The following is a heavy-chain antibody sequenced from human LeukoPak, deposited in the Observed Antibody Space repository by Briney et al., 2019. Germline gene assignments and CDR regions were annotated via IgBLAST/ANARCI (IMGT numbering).Heavy chain of an antibody. J-gene: IGHJ4*02. CDR3: ARTRYYYNSRSYGAPYYFDY. CDR2: INHSGST. D-gene: IGHD3-10*01. V-gene: IGHV4-34*01. Sequence: SETLSLTCAVYGGSFSGYYWSWIRQPPGKGLEWIGEINHSGSTNYNPSLKRRVTISVDTSKNQFSLELSSVTAADTAVYYCARTRYYYNSRSYGAPYYFDYWGQGTLVTVSS. CDR1: GGSFSGYY.